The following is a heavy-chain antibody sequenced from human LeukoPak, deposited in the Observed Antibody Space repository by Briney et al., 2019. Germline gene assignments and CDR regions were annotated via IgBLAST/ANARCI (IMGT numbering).Heavy chain of an antibody. CDR2: INHGGST. Sequence: NPSETLSLTCAVYGGSFSGYYWSWIRQPPGKGLEWIGEINHGGSTNYNPSLKSRVTISVDTSKNQFSLKLSSVTAADTAVYYCARRLYDFWSGRLYYFDYWGQGTLVTVSS. V-gene: IGHV4-34*01. J-gene: IGHJ4*02. CDR1: GGSFSGYY. D-gene: IGHD3-3*01. CDR3: ARRLYDFWSGRLYYFDY.